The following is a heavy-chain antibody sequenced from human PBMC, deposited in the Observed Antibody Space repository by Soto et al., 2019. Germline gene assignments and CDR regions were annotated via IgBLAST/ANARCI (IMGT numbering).Heavy chain of an antibody. V-gene: IGHV1-18*01. CDR3: ARAGERGGYYCYYYGMDV. D-gene: IGHD3-16*01. Sequence: QVQLVHSGAEVKKPGASVKVSCKASGYTFTSYGITWVRQAPGQGLEWMGWISAYNGNTDYAQKLQGRVTMTTDTSTSTACMELRSLRSDDTAVYYCARAGERGGYYCYYYGMDVWGQGTTVTVSS. CDR2: ISAYNGNT. J-gene: IGHJ6*02. CDR1: GYTFTSYG.